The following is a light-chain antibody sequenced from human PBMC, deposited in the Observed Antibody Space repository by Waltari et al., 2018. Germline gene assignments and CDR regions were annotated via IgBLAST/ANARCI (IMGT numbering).Light chain of an antibody. Sequence: QSVLTQPPSVSEAPRQRVPISCSGSSSTLGNNAVTGYQQLPGKAPKLLIYYDDLLPSGVSDRFSGSKSGTSASLAISGLQSEDEADYYCAAWDDSLNGLYVFGTGTKVTVL. CDR3: AAWDDSLNGLYV. V-gene: IGLV1-36*01. CDR1: SSTLGNNA. J-gene: IGLJ1*01. CDR2: YDD.